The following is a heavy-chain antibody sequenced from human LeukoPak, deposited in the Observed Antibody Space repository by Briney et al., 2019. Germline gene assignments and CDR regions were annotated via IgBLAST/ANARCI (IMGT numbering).Heavy chain of an antibody. CDR1: GFTFSSYA. D-gene: IGHD3-10*01. J-gene: IGHJ3*02. V-gene: IGHV3-30-3*01. CDR2: ISYDGSNK. Sequence: GGSLRHSCAASGFTFSSYAMHWVRQAPGKGLEWVAVISYDGSNKYYADSVKGRFTISRDNSKNTLYLQMNSLRAEDTAVYYCARGGEFAFDIWGQGTMVTVSS. CDR3: ARGGEFAFDI.